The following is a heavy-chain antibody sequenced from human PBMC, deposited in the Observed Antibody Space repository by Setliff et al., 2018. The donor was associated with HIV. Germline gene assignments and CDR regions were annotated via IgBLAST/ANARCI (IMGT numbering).Heavy chain of an antibody. CDR2: LNPSGDST. CDR3: ARGGYHGFGSYGDY. CDR1: GYTFTSYY. Sequence: VASVMVSCKASGYTFTSYYVHWVRQAPGQGLEWMGILNPSGDSTAYAQKFQGRVTMTRDTSTSTVYMELSRLRSDDTAVYYCARGGYHGFGSYGDYWGQGTLVTVSS. J-gene: IGHJ4*02. V-gene: IGHV1-46*01. D-gene: IGHD3-10*01.